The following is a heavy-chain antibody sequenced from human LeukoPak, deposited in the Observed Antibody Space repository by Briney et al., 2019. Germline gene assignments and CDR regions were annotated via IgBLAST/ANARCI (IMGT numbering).Heavy chain of an antibody. CDR3: ARNGGHNQEH. V-gene: IGHV4-4*02. Sequence: SETLSLTCDVSGASISRGSWWSWVRQPPGKGLEWIGEFSHSGITNFSLSLKSRVTISVDKSRNQFSLNLISVTAADTAVYFCARNGGHNQEHWGQGTLVTVSS. J-gene: IGHJ4*02. CDR2: FSHSGIT. CDR1: GASISRGSW. D-gene: IGHD1-1*01.